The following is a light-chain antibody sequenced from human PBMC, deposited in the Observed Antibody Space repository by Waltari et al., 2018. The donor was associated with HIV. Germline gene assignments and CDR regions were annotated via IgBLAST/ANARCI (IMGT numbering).Light chain of an antibody. J-gene: IGLJ2*01. V-gene: IGLV1-47*01. CDR1: SSNIGSNY. CDR2: RNN. Sequence: QSVLTQPPSASGTPGQRVTISCSGSSSNIGSNYGYWYQQLPGTAPKPLIYRNNQRPSGVPDRFSGSKSGTSASLAISGLRSEDEADYYCAAWDDSLSGEVVFGGGTKLTVL. CDR3: AAWDDSLSGEVV.